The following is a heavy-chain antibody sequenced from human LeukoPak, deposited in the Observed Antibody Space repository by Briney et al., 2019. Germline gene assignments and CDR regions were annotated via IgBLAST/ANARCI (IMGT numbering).Heavy chain of an antibody. D-gene: IGHD3-10*01. V-gene: IGHV3-49*04. Sequence: GGSLRLSCTASGFTFGDYVMTWVRQAPGKGLEWVGFVRSKAYGGTTEYAASVKGRFTISRDDSKSIAYLQMNSLKTEDTAVYHCTRGLGYYGSGSYQYWGQGTLVTVSS. CDR2: VRSKAYGGTT. CDR1: GFTFGDYV. J-gene: IGHJ4*02. CDR3: TRGLGYYGSGSYQY.